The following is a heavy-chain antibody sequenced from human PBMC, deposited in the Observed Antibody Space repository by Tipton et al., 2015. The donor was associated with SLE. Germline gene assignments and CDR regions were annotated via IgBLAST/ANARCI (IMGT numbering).Heavy chain of an antibody. CDR2: IYHRGST. V-gene: IGHV4-59*11. J-gene: IGHJ3*01. CDR3: ASQDEYSISPTSFDF. CDR1: DGSTSRPY. D-gene: IGHD6-6*01. Sequence: TLSLTCTVSDGSTSRPYWNWIRQTPGKGLEWIGNIYHRGSTKYNPSLKSRVTISVDKAQNQFSLKLSSVITADTAVYYCASQDEYSISPTSFDFWGQGAMVIVSS.